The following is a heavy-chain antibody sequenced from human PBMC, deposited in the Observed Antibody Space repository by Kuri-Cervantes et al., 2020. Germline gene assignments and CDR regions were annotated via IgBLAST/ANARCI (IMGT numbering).Heavy chain of an antibody. CDR3: AKGGAGLYSSSWYFGY. J-gene: IGHJ4*02. V-gene: IGHV3-9*01. CDR2: ISWNSGSI. Sequence: SLKISCAASGFTFDDYAMHWVRQAPGKGLEWVSGISWNSGSIGYADSVKGRFTISRDNAKNSLYLQMNSLRAEDTALYYCAKGGAGLYSSSWYFGYWGQGTLVTVSS. D-gene: IGHD6-13*01. CDR1: GFTFDDYA.